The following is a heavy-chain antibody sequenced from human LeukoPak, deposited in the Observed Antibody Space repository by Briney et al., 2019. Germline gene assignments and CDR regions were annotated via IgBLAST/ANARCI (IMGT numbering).Heavy chain of an antibody. V-gene: IGHV1-69*13. Sequence: SVKVSCKASGGTFSSYAISWVRQAPGQGLEWMGGIIPIFGTANYAQKFQGRVTITVDESTSTAYMELSSLRSEDTAVYYCAREDRPMATIQDAFDIWGQGTMVTVSS. CDR2: IIPIFGTA. CDR3: AREDRPMATIQDAFDI. J-gene: IGHJ3*02. CDR1: GGTFSSYA. D-gene: IGHD5-24*01.